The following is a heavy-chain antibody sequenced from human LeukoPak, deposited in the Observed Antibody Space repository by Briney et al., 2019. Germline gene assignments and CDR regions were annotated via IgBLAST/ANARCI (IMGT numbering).Heavy chain of an antibody. CDR3: ARRGVAADHISPVFDY. J-gene: IGHJ4*02. D-gene: IGHD6-13*01. CDR1: GGSISSSNW. CDR2: IYHSGST. V-gene: IGHV4-4*02. Sequence: PSETLSLTCAVSGGSISSSNWWSWVRQPPGKGLEWIGEIYHSGSTNYNPSLKSRVTISVDKSKNQFSLKLSSVTAADTAVYYCARRGVAADHISPVFDYWGQGTLVTVSS.